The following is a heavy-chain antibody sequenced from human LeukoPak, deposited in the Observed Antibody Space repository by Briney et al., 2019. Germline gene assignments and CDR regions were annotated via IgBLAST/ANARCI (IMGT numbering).Heavy chain of an antibody. V-gene: IGHV1-46*01. J-gene: IGHJ5*02. CDR3: ARHDFDLPMIYSFFVH. D-gene: IGHD3-3*01. Sequence: ASVKVSCKASGYTFTKYYMNWVRQAPGQGLEWMGIMHPTGDSTNYAQKFQGRVPLTRDTSTGTFYMELSSLTSEDTAVYYCARHDFDLPMIYSFFVHWGQGTLVTVSS. CDR1: GYTFTKYY. CDR2: MHPTGDST.